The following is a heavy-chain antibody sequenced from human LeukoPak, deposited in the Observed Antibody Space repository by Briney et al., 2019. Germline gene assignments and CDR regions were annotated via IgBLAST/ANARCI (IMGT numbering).Heavy chain of an antibody. Sequence: PSETLSLTCAVSGGSFSGYYWSWIRQPPGKGLEWIGEINHSGSTNYNPSLKSRVTISVDTSKNQFSLKLSSVTAADTAVYYCARGLYTPDYWGQGTLVTVSS. CDR3: ARGLYTPDY. J-gene: IGHJ4*02. D-gene: IGHD2-2*02. CDR2: INHSGST. CDR1: GGSFSGYY. V-gene: IGHV4-34*01.